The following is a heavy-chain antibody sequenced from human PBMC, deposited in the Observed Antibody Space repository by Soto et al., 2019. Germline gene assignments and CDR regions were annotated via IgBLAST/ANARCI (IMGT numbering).Heavy chain of an antibody. Sequence: SETLSLTCTVSGGSISSSSYNWGWIRQPPGKGLEWIGSIYYSGSTYYNPSLKSRVTISVDTSKNQFSLKLSSVTAADTAVYYCARHGGRDYYYGMDVWGQGTTVTVSS. J-gene: IGHJ6*02. V-gene: IGHV4-39*01. D-gene: IGHD1-26*01. CDR2: IYYSGST. CDR1: GGSISSSSYN. CDR3: ARHGGRDYYYGMDV.